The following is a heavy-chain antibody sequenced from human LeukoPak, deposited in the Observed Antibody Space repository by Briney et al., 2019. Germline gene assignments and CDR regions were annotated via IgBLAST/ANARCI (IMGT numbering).Heavy chain of an antibody. CDR3: ARHTAAAGYYFDF. J-gene: IGHJ4*02. Sequence: PSETLSLTCTVSGGSISSYSWSWIRQPAGKGLEWIGRIYASGSTSYNPSLKSRVTISVDTSKNQFSLRLSSVTAADTAVYHCARHTAAAGYYFDFWGQGTLVTVPS. D-gene: IGHD6-13*01. V-gene: IGHV4-4*07. CDR1: GGSISSYS. CDR2: IYASGST.